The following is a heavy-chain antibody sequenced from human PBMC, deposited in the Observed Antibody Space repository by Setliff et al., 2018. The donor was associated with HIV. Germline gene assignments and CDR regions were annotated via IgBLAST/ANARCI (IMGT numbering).Heavy chain of an antibody. J-gene: IGHJ4*02. D-gene: IGHD3-10*01. Sequence: SETLSLTCTVSPESISSNNYYWAWIRQPPGKGLEWIGCIFYGGTVYHSGRMYFNPSLKSRVTLSVDTSKNQFSLELSSVTASDTAVYRCASLYYISSWTSYSDSWGQGTLVTVSS. CDR3: ASLYYISSWTSYSDS. CDR2: IFYGGTV. CDR1: PESISSNNYY. V-gene: IGHV4-39*01.